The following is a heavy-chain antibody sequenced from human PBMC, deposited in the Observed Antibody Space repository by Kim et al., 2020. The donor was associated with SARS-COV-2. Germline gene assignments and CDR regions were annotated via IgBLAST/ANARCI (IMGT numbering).Heavy chain of an antibody. CDR2: ISGSGGST. Sequence: GGSLRLSCAASGFTFSSYAMSWVRQAPGKGLEWVSAISGSGGSTYYADSVKGRFTISRDNSKNTLYLQMNSLRAADTAVYYWAKDQLKYCTSTSCSYYYYGMDVWGQGTTVTVSS. D-gene: IGHD2-2*01. CDR1: GFTFSSYA. CDR3: AKDQLKYCTSTSCSYYYYGMDV. V-gene: IGHV3-23*01. J-gene: IGHJ6*02.